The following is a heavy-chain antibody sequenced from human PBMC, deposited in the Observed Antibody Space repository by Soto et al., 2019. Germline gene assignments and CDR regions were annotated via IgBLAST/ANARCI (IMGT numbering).Heavy chain of an antibody. V-gene: IGHV3-33*01. CDR1: GFNFSRYD. CDR3: ARGDYGGYSHAFDI. CDR2: MWYDGSHK. D-gene: IGHD2-21*02. Sequence: ESGGGVVQPGTSLRLSCVTSGFNFSRYDMNWVRQAPGKGLEWLAVMWYDGSHKYSADSVMGRFTISRDNSKNTLYLQMNRLRVDDTAVYYCARGDYGGYSHAFDIWGQGTMVTVSS. J-gene: IGHJ3*02.